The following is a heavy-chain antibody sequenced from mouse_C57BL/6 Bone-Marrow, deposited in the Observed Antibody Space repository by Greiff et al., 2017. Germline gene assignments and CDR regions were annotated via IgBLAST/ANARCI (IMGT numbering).Heavy chain of an antibody. CDR3: AREEAMDY. Sequence: EVKLMESGPGLVKPSQSLSLTCSVTGYSITSGYYWNWIRQFPGNKLEWMGYISYDGSNNYNPSLKNRISITRDTSKNQFFLKLNSVTTEDTATYYCAREEAMDYWGQGTSVTVSS. CDR2: ISYDGSN. J-gene: IGHJ4*01. V-gene: IGHV3-6*01. CDR1: GYSITSGYY.